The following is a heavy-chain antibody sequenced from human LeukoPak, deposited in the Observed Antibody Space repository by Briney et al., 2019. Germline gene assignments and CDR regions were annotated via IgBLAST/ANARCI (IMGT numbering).Heavy chain of an antibody. Sequence: GGSLRLSCVASGFTFTTYWMHWVRQAPGEGLVWVSRINGDGSNSNYADSVKGRFTISRDNARNTLYLQMNGLRAEDTALCYCARTSPTSHFDFWGQGTLVTVSS. CDR1: GFTFTTYW. J-gene: IGHJ4*02. CDR3: ARTSPTSHFDF. CDR2: INGDGSNS. D-gene: IGHD3-16*01. V-gene: IGHV3-74*01.